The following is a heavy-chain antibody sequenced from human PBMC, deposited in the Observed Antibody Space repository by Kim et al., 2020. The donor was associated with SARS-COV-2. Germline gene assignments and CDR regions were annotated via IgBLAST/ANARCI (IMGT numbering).Heavy chain of an antibody. V-gene: IGHV4-4*02. CDR2: IYHSGST. D-gene: IGHD5-18*01. J-gene: IGHJ4*02. CDR3: ARGGYSFRGRGSFDY. CDR1: GGSISSSNW. Sequence: SETLSLTCAVSGGSISSSNWWSWVRQPPGKGLEWIGEIYHSGSTNYNPSLKSRVTISVDKSKNQFSLKLSSVTAADTAVYYCARGGYSFRGRGSFDYWGQGTLVTVSS.